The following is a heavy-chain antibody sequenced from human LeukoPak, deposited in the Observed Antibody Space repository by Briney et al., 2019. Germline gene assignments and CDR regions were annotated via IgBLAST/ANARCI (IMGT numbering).Heavy chain of an antibody. CDR3: AKDRAGSHPYDTSVLTPSDH. V-gene: IGHV3-30*18. CDR1: GFTFRSFA. CDR2: ISYEGTKT. J-gene: IGHJ5*02. D-gene: IGHD3-22*01. Sequence: PGGSLRLSCAASGFTFRSFAMNWVRQAPGEGLDWVALISYEGTKTYYSDSVKGRFTISRDSSRNTLYLQMTSLRAEDTAVYYCAKDRAGSHPYDTSVLTPSDHWGQGTLVTVSS.